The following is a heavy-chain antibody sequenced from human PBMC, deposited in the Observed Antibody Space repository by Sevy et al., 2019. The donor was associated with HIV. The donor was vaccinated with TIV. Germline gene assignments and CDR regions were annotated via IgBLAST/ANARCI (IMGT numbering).Heavy chain of an antibody. CDR3: AKGSKATDSAFDL. Sequence: GGSLRLSCAASGFTFSNYGMHWDRQAPGKGLEWVAVVSYDGSTKYYVDFVKGRFTISRDNSKNTVYLQMNTLRTEDTAVFYCAKGSKATDSAFDLWGQGTMVTVSS. J-gene: IGHJ3*01. CDR1: GFTFSNYG. CDR2: VSYDGSTK. V-gene: IGHV3-30*18. D-gene: IGHD1-26*01.